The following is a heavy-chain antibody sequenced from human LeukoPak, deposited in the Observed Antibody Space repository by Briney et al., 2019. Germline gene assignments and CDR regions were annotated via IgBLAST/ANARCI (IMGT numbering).Heavy chain of an antibody. V-gene: IGHV1-18*01. J-gene: IGHJ4*02. CDR3: ARDVGRSYDLDY. CDR2: ISAYNGNT. Sequence: AVNVSCKSCRYIFTHYGISWVRQAPGQGVAWMGWISAYNGNTDYAQSLQGRVTMTIDTSTSTVYMELRNLRSDGTAVYYCARDVGRSYDLDYWGQGTLVTVSS. CDR1: RYIFTHYG. D-gene: IGHD3-16*01.